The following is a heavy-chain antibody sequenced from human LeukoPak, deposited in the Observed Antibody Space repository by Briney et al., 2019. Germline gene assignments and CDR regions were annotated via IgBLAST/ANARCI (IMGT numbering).Heavy chain of an antibody. V-gene: IGHV4-61*02. J-gene: IGHJ3*02. D-gene: IGHD1-26*01. CDR3: VREQGRSRWSYSGPFNI. CDR2: MYSSGAT. Sequence: NPSETLSLTCSVSGGSIKSGAYYWGWIRQPAGKGLEWIGRMYSSGATDYNPSLKSRVTISLDRSKNQLSLKLSSVTAADTALYYCVREQGRSRWSYSGPFNIWGQGTMVTVSS. CDR1: GGSIKSGAYY.